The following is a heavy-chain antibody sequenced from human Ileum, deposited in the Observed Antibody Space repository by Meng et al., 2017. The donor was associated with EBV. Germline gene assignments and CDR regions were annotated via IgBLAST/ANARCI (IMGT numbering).Heavy chain of an antibody. CDR1: GYTFTNYD. D-gene: IGHD5-24*01. CDR3: VRTLERGDY. V-gene: IGHV1-8*01. CDR2: MNPKTGTA. J-gene: IGHJ4*02. Sequence: QVELVQSGAEVKDPGASVKVSCKASGYTFTNYDISWVRQATGQGLEWMGWMNPKTGTAHYAQKFQGRVSMTRDTSITTAYMELSSLTSEDTAVYYCVRTLERGDYWGQGTLVTVSS.